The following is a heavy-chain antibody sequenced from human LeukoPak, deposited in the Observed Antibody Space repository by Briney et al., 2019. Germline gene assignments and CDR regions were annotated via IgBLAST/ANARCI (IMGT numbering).Heavy chain of an antibody. CDR2: ISSSGSNI. D-gene: IGHD3-22*01. CDR3: ARAHHYDTSGYHHCLDY. Sequence: GGSLRLSCVASEFTFSVYYMSWIRQAPGKGLEWVSYISSSGSNIDYADSVKGRFTISRDNAKNSLYLQMNSLRAEDTAVYYCARAHHYDTSGYHHCLDYWGQGTLVTVSS. J-gene: IGHJ4*02. V-gene: IGHV3-11*04. CDR1: EFTFSVYY.